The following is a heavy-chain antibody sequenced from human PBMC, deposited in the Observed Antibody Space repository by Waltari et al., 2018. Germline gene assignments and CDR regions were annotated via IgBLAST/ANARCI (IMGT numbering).Heavy chain of an antibody. CDR1: GGTFSSYA. J-gene: IGHJ4*02. Sequence: QVQLVQSGAEVKKPGSSVKVSCKASGGTFSSYAISWGRQAPGQVLEWKGGIIPNVGTANYAQKFQGRVTITTDESTSTAYMELSSLRSEDTAVYYCASDITGTTGFDYWGQGTLVTVSS. CDR2: IIPNVGTA. D-gene: IGHD1-7*01. CDR3: ASDITGTTGFDY. V-gene: IGHV1-69*05.